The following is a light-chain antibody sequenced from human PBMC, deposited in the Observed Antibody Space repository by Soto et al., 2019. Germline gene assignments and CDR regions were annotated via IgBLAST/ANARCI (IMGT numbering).Light chain of an antibody. V-gene: IGKV3-20*01. CDR2: GAS. CDR3: HLYGSSPLT. Sequence: EILLTQSPATLSLSPGDSATLXXXASQSVSNNYLAWYQQKPGQAPRLLIYGASSRATGIPDRFSGSGSGTDFTLTISRLEPEDFAVYYCHLYGSSPLTFGQGTKVDIK. J-gene: IGKJ1*01. CDR1: QSVSNNY.